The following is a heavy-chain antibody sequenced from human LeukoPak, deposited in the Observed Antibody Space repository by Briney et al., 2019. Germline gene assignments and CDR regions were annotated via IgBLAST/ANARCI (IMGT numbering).Heavy chain of an antibody. CDR2: IYYSGST. V-gene: IGHV4-59*01. CDR3: ARGRIGKPAAHRDYFDY. Sequence: SETLSLTCTVSGGSISSYYWSWIRQPPGKGLEWIGYIYYSGSTNYNPSLKSRVTISVDTSKNQFSLKLSSVTAADTAVYYCARGRIGKPAAHRDYFDYWGQGTLVTVSS. J-gene: IGHJ4*02. CDR1: GGSISSYY. D-gene: IGHD2-2*01.